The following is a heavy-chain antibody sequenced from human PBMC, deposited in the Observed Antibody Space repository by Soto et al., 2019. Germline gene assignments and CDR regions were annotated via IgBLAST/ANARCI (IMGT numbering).Heavy chain of an antibody. Sequence: ASVKVSCKASGYTFTSYGISWVRQAPGQGLEWMGWISAYNGNTNYAQNVQDRVTMTTDTSTNTAYMELRSLRSDDTAVYYCARERRRPYYDILTGYFPFDYWGQGTLVTVSS. CDR2: ISAYNGNT. V-gene: IGHV1-18*04. CDR1: GYTFTSYG. CDR3: ARERRRPYYDILTGYFPFDY. D-gene: IGHD3-9*01. J-gene: IGHJ4*02.